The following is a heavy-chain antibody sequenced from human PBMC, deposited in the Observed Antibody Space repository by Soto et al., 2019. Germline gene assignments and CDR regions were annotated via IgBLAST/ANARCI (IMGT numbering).Heavy chain of an antibody. V-gene: IGHV3-23*01. D-gene: IGHD4-4*01. CDR1: GITFGNYRNYA. J-gene: IGHJ4*02. CDR2: ISGSGIST. CDR3: AKDGDWGGNYLFDY. Sequence: PGGSLRLSCAASGITFGNYRNYALNWVRQAPGKGLEWVSGISGSGISTYYADSVKGRFSISRDNSKNTLSLQMNSLRAEDTAIYYCAKDGDWGGNYLFDYWGQGTLVTVSS.